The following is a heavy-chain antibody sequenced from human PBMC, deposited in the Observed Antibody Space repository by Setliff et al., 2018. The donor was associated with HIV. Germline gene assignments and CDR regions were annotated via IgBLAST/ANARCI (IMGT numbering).Heavy chain of an antibody. CDR1: GFTFGSQW. V-gene: IGHV3-74*01. D-gene: IGHD1-26*01. Sequence: PGESLKISCAASGFTFGSQWMHWVRQAPGKGLVWVSRISPDGSVINYAGSAKGRFTISRDNAKNTLYLQMNGLRAEDTAVYYCVRGIVGASVFNYWGQGTQVTVSS. CDR3: VRGIVGASVFNY. CDR2: ISPDGSVI. J-gene: IGHJ4*02.